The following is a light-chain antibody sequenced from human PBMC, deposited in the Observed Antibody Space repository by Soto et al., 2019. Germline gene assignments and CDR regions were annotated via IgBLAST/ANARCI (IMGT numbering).Light chain of an antibody. CDR1: QSVLYSSNNKHY. CDR3: QQHINWPLT. CDR2: CAS. V-gene: IGKV4-1*01. Sequence: DIVMTQSPDSLAVSLGERATIDCKTSQSVLYSSNNKHYLAWYQHKPGQPPKLLIYCASTRESGVPDRFSGSGSGTDFTLTISSLEPEDFALYYCQQHINWPLTFGGGTKVDIK. J-gene: IGKJ4*01.